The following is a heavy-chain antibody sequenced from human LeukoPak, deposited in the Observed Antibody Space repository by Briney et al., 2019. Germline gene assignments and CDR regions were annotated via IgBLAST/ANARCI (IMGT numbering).Heavy chain of an antibody. D-gene: IGHD3-10*01. Sequence: ASVKVSCKASGYTFTGYYTHWVRQAPGQGLEWMGWINPNSGGTNYAQKFQGRVTMTRDTSISTAYMELSRLTSDDTAVYYCARHYGKSPLDYWGQGTLVTVSS. V-gene: IGHV1-2*02. CDR1: GYTFTGYY. CDR2: INPNSGGT. CDR3: ARHYGKSPLDY. J-gene: IGHJ4*02.